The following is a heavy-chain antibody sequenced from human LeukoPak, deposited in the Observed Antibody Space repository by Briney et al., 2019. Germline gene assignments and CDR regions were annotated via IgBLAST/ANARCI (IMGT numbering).Heavy chain of an antibody. J-gene: IGHJ3*02. CDR1: GFTFSSYS. Sequence: PGGSLRLSCAASGFTFSSYSMNWVRQAPGKGLEWVSSISSSSSYIYYADSVKGRFTISRDNAKNSLYLQMNSLRAEDTAVYYCARDSHYYDSSGYHYAFDIWGQGTMVTVSS. V-gene: IGHV3-21*01. CDR2: ISSSSSYI. D-gene: IGHD3-22*01. CDR3: ARDSHYYDSSGYHYAFDI.